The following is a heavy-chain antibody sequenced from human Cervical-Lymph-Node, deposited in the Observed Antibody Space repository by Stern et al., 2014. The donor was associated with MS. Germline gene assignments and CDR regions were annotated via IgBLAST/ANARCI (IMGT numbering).Heavy chain of an antibody. CDR2: FYYSGAT. J-gene: IGHJ4*02. Sequence: VQLVESGPGLVKPSETLSLTCAVSGDSISSYTHYWGWIRQPPGKGLEWIGSFYYSGATYYTPSLRTPVTISVDTSNNHFPLGLNSVTAADTAVYYCAKHACTGAACPFDLWGQGTLVTVSS. D-gene: IGHD2-8*02. CDR3: AKHACTGAACPFDL. CDR1: GDSISSYTHY. V-gene: IGHV4-39*01.